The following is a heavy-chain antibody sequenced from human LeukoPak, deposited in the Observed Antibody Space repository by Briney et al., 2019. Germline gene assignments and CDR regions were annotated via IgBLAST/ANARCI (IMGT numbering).Heavy chain of an antibody. D-gene: IGHD3-22*01. V-gene: IGHV3-30-3*01. CDR1: GFTFSSYA. CDR2: ISYDGSNK. Sequence: PGGSLRLSCAASGFTFSSYAMHWVRQAPGKGLEWVAVISYDGSNKYYADSVKGRSTISRDNSKNTLYLQMNSLRAEDTAVYYCARDNAAYYDSSGLFDYWGQGTLVTVSS. J-gene: IGHJ4*02. CDR3: ARDNAAYYDSSGLFDY.